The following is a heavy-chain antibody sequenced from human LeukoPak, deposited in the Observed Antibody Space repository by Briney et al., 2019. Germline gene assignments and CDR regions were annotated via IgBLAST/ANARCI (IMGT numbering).Heavy chain of an antibody. J-gene: IGHJ4*02. V-gene: IGHV3-23*01. D-gene: IGHD3-16*01. CDR3: AKGYYDYVWGSYYFDY. CDR1: GFTFSSYA. Sequence: EGSLRLSCAASGFTFSSYAMSWVRQAPGKGLEWVSAISGSGGSTYHADSVKGRFTISRDNSRDTLYLQMNSLRAEDTAVYYCAKGYYDYVWGSYYFDYWGQGTLVTVSS. CDR2: ISGSGGST.